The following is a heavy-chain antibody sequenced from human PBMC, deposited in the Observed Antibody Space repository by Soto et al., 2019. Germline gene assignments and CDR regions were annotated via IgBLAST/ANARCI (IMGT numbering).Heavy chain of an antibody. Sequence: GASVKVSCKASGYTFTSYGISWVRQAPGQGLEWMGWISAYNGNTNYAQKFQGRVTITTDTSTSTAYMELNSLRSDDTAVYYCTRVRLGSSRSSDYWGQGILVTVSS. D-gene: IGHD6-19*01. CDR1: GYTFTSYG. CDR2: ISAYNGNT. J-gene: IGHJ4*02. CDR3: TRVRLGSSRSSDY. V-gene: IGHV1-18*01.